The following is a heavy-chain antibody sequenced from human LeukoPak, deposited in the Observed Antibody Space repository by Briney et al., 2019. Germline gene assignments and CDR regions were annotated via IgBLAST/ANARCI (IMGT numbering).Heavy chain of an antibody. V-gene: IGHV4-61*01. D-gene: IGHD3-16*01. Sequence: SQTLSLTCTVSGGSISSGSYYWSWIRQPPGKGLEWIGYIYDSGSTNYNPSLKSRVTMDVDTSKNQFSLNLTSVTAADTAVYYCARETSQKGAHYMDVWGKGTTVTISS. CDR3: ARETSQKGAHYMDV. CDR2: IYDSGST. CDR1: GGSISSGSYY. J-gene: IGHJ6*03.